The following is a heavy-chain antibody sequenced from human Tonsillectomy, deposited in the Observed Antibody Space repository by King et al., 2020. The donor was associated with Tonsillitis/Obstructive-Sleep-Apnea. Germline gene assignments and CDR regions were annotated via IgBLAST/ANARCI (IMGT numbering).Heavy chain of an antibody. J-gene: IGHJ4*02. CDR1: GGSISSVSYY. CDR2: VFYSGST. D-gene: IGHD4-17*01. CDR3: ARHMTTVTTPHDY. Sequence: QLQESGPGLVKPSETLSLTCTVSGGSISSVSYYWGWIRQPPGKGLEWIGSVFYSGSTYYNPSLQSRVTIYVDTSKNQFSLKLSSVTAADTAVYYCARHMTTVTTPHDYWGQGTLVTVSS. V-gene: IGHV4-39*01.